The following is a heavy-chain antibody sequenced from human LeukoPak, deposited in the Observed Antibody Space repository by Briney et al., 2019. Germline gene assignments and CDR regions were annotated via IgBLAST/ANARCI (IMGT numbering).Heavy chain of an antibody. Sequence: SETLSLTCTVSGGSISSYYWSWIRQPPGKGLEWIGYIYYSGTTNYNPSLKSRVTISVDTSKNQFSLKLSSVTAADTAIYYCAGDNSSRSYRFDYWGQGILVTVSS. D-gene: IGHD3-10*01. V-gene: IGHV4-59*12. CDR2: IYYSGTT. CDR1: GGSISSYY. CDR3: AGDNSSRSYRFDY. J-gene: IGHJ4*02.